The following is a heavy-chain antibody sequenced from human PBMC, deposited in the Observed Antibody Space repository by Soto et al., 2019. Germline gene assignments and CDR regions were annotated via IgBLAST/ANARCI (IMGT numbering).Heavy chain of an antibody. V-gene: IGHV1-46*01. CDR3: ARVRRDILTGYSSDSFDI. CDR1: GYTFTSYY. Sequence: ASVKVSCKASGYTFTSYYMHWVRQAPGQGLEWMGIINSSGGSTSYAQKFQGRATMTRDTSTSTVYMALSSLRSEDTAVYYCARVRRDILTGYSSDSFDISCQGTMVTVS. CDR2: INSSGGST. D-gene: IGHD3-9*01. J-gene: IGHJ3*02.